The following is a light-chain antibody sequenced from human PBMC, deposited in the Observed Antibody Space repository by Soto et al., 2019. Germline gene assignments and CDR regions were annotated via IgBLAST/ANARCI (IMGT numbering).Light chain of an antibody. V-gene: IGKV3-15*01. CDR1: QSVNFN. Sequence: EIVMTQSPATLSVSPGERATLSCRASQSVNFNLAWYQQKPGQAPRLLIYGASTRATGIPARFSGSGSGTDFTLTISRLEPEDFAVYYCQQYGTSPPTFGQGTKVDNK. CDR3: QQYGTSPPT. CDR2: GAS. J-gene: IGKJ1*01.